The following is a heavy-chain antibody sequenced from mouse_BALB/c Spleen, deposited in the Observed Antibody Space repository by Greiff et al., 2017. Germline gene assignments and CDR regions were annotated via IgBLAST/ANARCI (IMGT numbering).Heavy chain of an antibody. D-gene: IGHD2-4*01. CDR2: IDPANGNT. V-gene: IGHV14-3*02. CDR1: GFNIKDTY. J-gene: IGHJ2*01. CDR3: ARGYDYDRGGFDY. Sequence: EVKLQESGAELVKPGASVKLSCTASGFNIKDTYMHWVKQRPEQGLEWIGRIDPANGNTKYDPKFQGKATITADTSSNTAYLQLSSLTSEDTAVYYCARGYDYDRGGFDYWGQGTTLTVSS.